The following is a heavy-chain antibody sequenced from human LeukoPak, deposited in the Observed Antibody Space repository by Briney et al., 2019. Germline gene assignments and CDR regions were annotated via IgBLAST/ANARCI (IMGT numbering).Heavy chain of an antibody. CDR1: GGSISSGDYY. J-gene: IGHJ3*02. CDR2: IYYSGST. Sequence: PSETLSLTCTFSGGSISSGDYYWSWIRQPPGKGLEWIGYIYYSGSTYYNPSLKSRVTISVDTSKNQFSLKLSSVTAADTAVYYCARDVRRITIFGVVIKAFDIWGQGTMVTVSS. V-gene: IGHV4-30-4*08. D-gene: IGHD3-3*01. CDR3: ARDVRRITIFGVVIKAFDI.